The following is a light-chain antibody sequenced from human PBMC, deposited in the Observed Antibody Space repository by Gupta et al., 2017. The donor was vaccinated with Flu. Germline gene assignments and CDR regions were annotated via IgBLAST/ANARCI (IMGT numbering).Light chain of an antibody. CDR1: SSNIGNNY. V-gene: IGLV1-51*01. CDR3: GTWDSSLSAGV. Sequence: QSVLTQPPSVSAAPGQKVTISCSGSSSNIGNNYVSWSQQLPGTAPKLLIYDNKKRPSGMPDRFSGSKSGTAATLGITGLQTGDEADYYCGTWDSSLSAGVFGGGTKLTAL. CDR2: DNK. J-gene: IGLJ3*02.